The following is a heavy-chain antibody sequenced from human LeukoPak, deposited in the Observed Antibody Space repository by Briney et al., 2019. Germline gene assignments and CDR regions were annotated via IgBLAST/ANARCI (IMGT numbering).Heavy chain of an antibody. CDR3: ARLGSSSWYWFDP. D-gene: IGHD6-13*01. V-gene: IGHV4-30-4*08. CDR1: GGSISSGDYY. CDR2: IYYSGST. J-gene: IGHJ5*02. Sequence: KTSQTLSLTCTVSGGSISSGDYYWSWIRQPPGKGLEWIGYIYYSGSTYYNPSLKSRVIISVDTSKNQFSLKLSSVTAADTAVYYCARLGSSSWYWFDPWGQGTLVTVSS.